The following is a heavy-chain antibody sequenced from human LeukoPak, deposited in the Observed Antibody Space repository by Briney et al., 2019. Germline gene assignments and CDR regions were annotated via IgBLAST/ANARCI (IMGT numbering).Heavy chain of an antibody. Sequence: GSLGLSCAASGFTLSNYSMHRGRQAPGKGLEWVAVISYDGSNKYYADSVKGRFTISRDNSKNTLYLQMNSLRAEDTAVYCCARGAAGAFDYWGQGTLVTVSS. CDR2: ISYDGSNK. J-gene: IGHJ4*02. CDR3: ARGAAGAFDY. CDR1: GFTLSNYS. V-gene: IGHV3-30-3*01. D-gene: IGHD6-13*01.